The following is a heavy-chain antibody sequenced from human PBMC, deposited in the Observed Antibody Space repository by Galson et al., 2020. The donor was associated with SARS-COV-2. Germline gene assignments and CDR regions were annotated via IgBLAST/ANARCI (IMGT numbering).Heavy chain of an antibody. D-gene: IGHD6-19*01. Sequence: GGSLRLSCAASGFTFNEYTMHWVRQAPGKGLEWLSAMYRNSSSRGYADSVKGRFTISRDNAKNSLYLQMNSLRAEDTAFYYCAKGPNSYSGGWYGIAYWGQGTLVAFSS. CDR2: MYRNSSSR. V-gene: IGHV3-9*01. CDR1: GFTFNEYT. CDR3: AKGPNSYSGGWYGIAY. J-gene: IGHJ4*02.